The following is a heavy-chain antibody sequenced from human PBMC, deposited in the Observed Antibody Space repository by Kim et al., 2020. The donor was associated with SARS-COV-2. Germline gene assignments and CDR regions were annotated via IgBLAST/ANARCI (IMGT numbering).Heavy chain of an antibody. V-gene: IGHV4-39*01. D-gene: IGHD6-13*01. J-gene: IGHJ4*02. CDR1: GGSISSSSYY. CDR2: IYYSGST. CDR3: ARLSSSFDY. Sequence: SETLSLTCTVSGGSISSSSYYWGWIRQPPGKGLEWIGSIYYSGSTYYNPSLKSRVTISVDTSKNQFSLKLSSVTAADTAVYYCARLSSSFDYWGQGTLVTVSS.